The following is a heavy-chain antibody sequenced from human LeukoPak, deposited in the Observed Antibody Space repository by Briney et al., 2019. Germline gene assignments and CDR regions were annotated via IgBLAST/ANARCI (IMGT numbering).Heavy chain of an antibody. D-gene: IGHD3-3*01. J-gene: IGHJ4*02. CDR2: ISDHNGNP. CDR3: ARDSLLRAPYTDY. CDR1: GYIFSNYG. V-gene: IGHV1-18*01. Sequence: ASVKVSCKASGYIFSNYGISWARQAPGQGLEWMGWISDHNGNPNYAQKFEGRVTMTTDASTSTAYMELTSLTSDDTAVYYCARDSLLRAPYTDYWGQGTLVTVSS.